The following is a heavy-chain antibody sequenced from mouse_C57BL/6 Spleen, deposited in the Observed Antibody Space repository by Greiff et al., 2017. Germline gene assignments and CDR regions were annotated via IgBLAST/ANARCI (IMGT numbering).Heavy chain of an antibody. CDR2: IRLKSDNYAT. Sequence: EVQLVESGGGLVQPGGSMKLSCVASGFTFSNYWMNWVRQSPEKGLEWVAQIRLKSDNYATHYAESVKGRFTISRDDSKSSVYLQMNNLRAEDTGIYYCTGGYYGSSLYAMDYWGQGTSVTVSS. J-gene: IGHJ4*01. CDR1: GFTFSNYW. V-gene: IGHV6-3*01. D-gene: IGHD1-1*01. CDR3: TGGYYGSSLYAMDY.